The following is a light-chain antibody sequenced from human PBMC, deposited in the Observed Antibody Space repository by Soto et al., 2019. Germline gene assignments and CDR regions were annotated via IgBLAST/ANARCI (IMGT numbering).Light chain of an antibody. Sequence: IQMTQSTSSLSASVGDRVTITCRASQSIDTYLNWYQRKPGKAPNVLIYAASTLQSGVPTRFSGSGSGTDFTLTISSLQPEDFATYYCQQSYSVPRTFGLGTKV. CDR3: QQSYSVPRT. CDR1: QSIDTY. J-gene: IGKJ1*01. V-gene: IGKV1-39*01. CDR2: AAS.